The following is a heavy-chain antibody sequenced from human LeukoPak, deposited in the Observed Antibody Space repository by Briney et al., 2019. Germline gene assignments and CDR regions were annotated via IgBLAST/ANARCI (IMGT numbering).Heavy chain of an antibody. Sequence: TGGSLRLSCAASGFTFSSYEMSWVRQAPGKGLEWVSYISGSGDSTCYAASVEGRFTISRDNAKTSVFPQMNSLRVEDTAVYYCTKTDGRNYFFPHWGQGTLVTVSP. V-gene: IGHV3-48*03. J-gene: IGHJ1*01. D-gene: IGHD5-24*01. CDR3: TKTDGRNYFFPH. CDR2: ISGSGDST. CDR1: GFTFSSYE.